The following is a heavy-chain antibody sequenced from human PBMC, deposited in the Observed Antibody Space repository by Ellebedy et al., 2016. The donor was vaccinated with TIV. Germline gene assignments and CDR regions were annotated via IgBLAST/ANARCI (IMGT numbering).Heavy chain of an antibody. J-gene: IGHJ4*02. CDR3: ARDPADY. V-gene: IGHV3-23*01. Sequence: GESLKISXAASGFTFSSYAMSWVRQAPGKGLEWVSAISGSGGSTYYADSVKGRFTISRDNAKNSLYLQMNSLRAEDTAVYYCARDPADYWGQGTLVTVSS. CDR2: ISGSGGST. CDR1: GFTFSSYA.